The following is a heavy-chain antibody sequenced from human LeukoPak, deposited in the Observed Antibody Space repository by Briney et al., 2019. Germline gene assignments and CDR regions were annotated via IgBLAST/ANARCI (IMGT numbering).Heavy chain of an antibody. CDR3: ARDVGATGIFQH. J-gene: IGHJ1*01. D-gene: IGHD1-26*01. CDR2: ISAYNGNT. V-gene: IGHV1-18*01. Sequence: ASVMLSCKASGYTFTSFGISWVRQAPGQGLEWMGWISAYNGNTNYAQKLQGRVTMTTDTSTSTVYMELSSLRSEDTAVYYCARDVGATGIFQHWGQGTLVTVSS. CDR1: GYTFTSFG.